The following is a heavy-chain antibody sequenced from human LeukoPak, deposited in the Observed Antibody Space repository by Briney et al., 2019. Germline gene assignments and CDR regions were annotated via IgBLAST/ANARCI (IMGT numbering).Heavy chain of an antibody. CDR2: IYHSGST. D-gene: IGHD3-22*01. CDR3: ARSGYYDSSDYFDY. V-gene: IGHV4-4*02. Sequence: PSETLSLTCAVSGGSISSSNWWSWVRQPPGKGLEWIGEIYHSGSTNYNPSLKSRVTISVDKSKNQFSLKLSSVTAADTAVYYCARSGYYDSSDYFDYWGQGTLVTVSS. J-gene: IGHJ4*02. CDR1: GGSISSSNW.